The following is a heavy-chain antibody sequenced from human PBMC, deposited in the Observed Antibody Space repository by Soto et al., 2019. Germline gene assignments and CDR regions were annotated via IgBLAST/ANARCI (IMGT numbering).Heavy chain of an antibody. Sequence: GESLKISCAASGFTFSSYWMSWVRQAPGKGLEWVANIKQDGSEKYYVGSVKGRFTISRDNAKNSLYLQMNSLRAEDTAIYYCARDEPRRYGGYGFENWGQGTLVTVSS. V-gene: IGHV3-7*01. CDR1: GFTFSSYW. J-gene: IGHJ4*02. CDR2: IKQDGSEK. D-gene: IGHD5-12*01. CDR3: ARDEPRRYGGYGFEN.